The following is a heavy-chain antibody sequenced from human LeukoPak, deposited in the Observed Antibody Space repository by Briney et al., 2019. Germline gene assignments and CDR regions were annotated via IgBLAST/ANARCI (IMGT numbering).Heavy chain of an antibody. CDR2: IYTSGST. J-gene: IGHJ3*02. Sequence: SETLSLTCTVSGGSISSYYWSWIRQPAGKGLEWIGRIYTSGSTNYNPSLKSRVTMSVDTSKNQFSLKLSSVTAADTAVYYCARRAGGEEAELAGAFDIWGQGTMVTVSS. CDR3: ARRAGGEEAELAGAFDI. CDR1: GGSISSYY. D-gene: IGHD3-16*01. V-gene: IGHV4-4*07.